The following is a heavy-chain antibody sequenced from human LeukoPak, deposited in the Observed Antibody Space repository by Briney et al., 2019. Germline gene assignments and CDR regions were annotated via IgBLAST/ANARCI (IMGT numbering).Heavy chain of an antibody. J-gene: IGHJ3*02. D-gene: IGHD3-9*01. CDR3: ASTWIYDILTGYSAFGAFDI. CDR2: INHSGST. V-gene: IGHV4-34*01. CDR1: GGSFSGYY. Sequence: ASGTLSLTCAVYGGSFSGYYWSWIRQPPGKGLEWIGEINHSGSTNYNPSLKSRVTISVDTSKNQFSLKLSSVSAADTAVYYCASTWIYDILTGYSAFGAFDIWGQGTMVTVSS.